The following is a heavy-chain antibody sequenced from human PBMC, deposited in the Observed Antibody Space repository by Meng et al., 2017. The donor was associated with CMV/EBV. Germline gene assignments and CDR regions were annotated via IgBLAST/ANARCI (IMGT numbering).Heavy chain of an antibody. Sequence: HVHLRQPGPGLVKPSETLSLPCTVSGGSSSSYYWSWIRLPAGKGLEWIGRIYTSGSTNYNPSLKSRVTMSVDTSKNQFSLKLSSVTAADTAVYYCAREMPIAAAGCFDYWGQGTLVTVSS. V-gene: IGHV4-4*07. CDR3: AREMPIAAAGCFDY. J-gene: IGHJ4*02. CDR2: IYTSGST. D-gene: IGHD6-13*01. CDR1: GGSSSSYY.